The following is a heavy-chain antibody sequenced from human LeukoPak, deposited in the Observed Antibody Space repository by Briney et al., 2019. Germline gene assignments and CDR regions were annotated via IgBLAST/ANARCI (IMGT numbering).Heavy chain of an antibody. CDR3: AGSSGYKSSYGMDV. CDR2: INHSGST. D-gene: IGHD3-22*01. J-gene: IGHJ6*02. Sequence: PSETLSLTCAVYGGSFSGYYWSWIRQPPGKGLEWIGEINHSGSTNYNPSLKSRVTISVDTSKNQFSLKLSSVTAADTAVYYCAGSSGYKSSYGMDVWGRGTTVTVSS. CDR1: GGSFSGYY. V-gene: IGHV4-34*01.